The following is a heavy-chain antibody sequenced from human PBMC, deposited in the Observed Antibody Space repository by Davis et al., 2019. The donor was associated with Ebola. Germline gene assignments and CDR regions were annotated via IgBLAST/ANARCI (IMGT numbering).Heavy chain of an antibody. CDR2: ISHDESNE. CDR1: EFTFSSYS. CDR3: AREGNWGLDY. D-gene: IGHD7-27*01. Sequence: GGSLRLSCAASEFTFSSYSMNWVRQAPGKGLEWVGFISHDESNEYYADSVRGRFTISRDNSKNTLYLQMSSLRADDTAVYYCAREGNWGLDYWGQGTLVTVSS. V-gene: IGHV3-30*03. J-gene: IGHJ4*02.